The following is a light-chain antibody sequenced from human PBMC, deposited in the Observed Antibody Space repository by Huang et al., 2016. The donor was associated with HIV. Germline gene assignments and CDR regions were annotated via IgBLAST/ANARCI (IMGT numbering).Light chain of an antibody. Sequence: DIVMTQSPDSLAVSLGVRATINCKSSQSVLYRSNNQNYLAWYQQKPGHPPKLLISLSSTRESGVPDRFTGSGSGTDCSLTISSLQAEDVAVYYCQQYDTSPWTFGQGTKVEIK. CDR3: QQYDTSPWT. J-gene: IGKJ1*01. V-gene: IGKV4-1*01. CDR1: QSVLYRSNNQNY. CDR2: LSS.